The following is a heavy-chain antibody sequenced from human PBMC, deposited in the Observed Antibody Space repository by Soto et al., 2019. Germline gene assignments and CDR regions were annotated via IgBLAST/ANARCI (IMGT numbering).Heavy chain of an antibody. CDR2: ISSSGSTI. J-gene: IGHJ6*02. CDR1: GFTFSSYE. D-gene: IGHD6-6*01. V-gene: IGHV3-48*03. Sequence: GGSLRLSCAASGFTFSSYEMNWVRQAPGKGLEWVSYISSSGSTIYYADSVKGRFTISRDNAKNSLYLQMNSLRAEDTAVYYCARDRGDSSSNYSGMDVWGQGTTVTVSS. CDR3: ARDRGDSSSNYSGMDV.